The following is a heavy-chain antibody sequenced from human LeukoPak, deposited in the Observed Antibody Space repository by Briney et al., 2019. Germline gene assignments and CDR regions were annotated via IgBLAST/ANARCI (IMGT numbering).Heavy chain of an antibody. Sequence: GGSLRLSCAASGFTFSSYTMNWVRQAPGKGLEWVSSISSRSTYIYYADSVKGRFTISRDSAKNSLYLQMDSLRAEDTAVYYCTDAFDIWGQGTMVTVS. J-gene: IGHJ3*02. V-gene: IGHV3-21*01. CDR2: ISSRSTYI. CDR1: GFTFSSYT. CDR3: TDAFDI.